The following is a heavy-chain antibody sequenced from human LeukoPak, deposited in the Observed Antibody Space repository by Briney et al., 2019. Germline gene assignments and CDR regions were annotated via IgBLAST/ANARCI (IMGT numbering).Heavy chain of an antibody. J-gene: IGHJ4*02. Sequence: GASVKVSCKASGGTFSSYAISWVRQAPGQGLEWMGWINPNSGGTNYAQKFQGRVTMTRDTSISTAYMELSRLRSDDTAVYYCASGYYDILTGYPDHFDYWGQGTLVTVSS. CDR3: ASGYYDILTGYPDHFDY. CDR2: INPNSGGT. V-gene: IGHV1-2*02. D-gene: IGHD3-9*01. CDR1: GGTFSSYA.